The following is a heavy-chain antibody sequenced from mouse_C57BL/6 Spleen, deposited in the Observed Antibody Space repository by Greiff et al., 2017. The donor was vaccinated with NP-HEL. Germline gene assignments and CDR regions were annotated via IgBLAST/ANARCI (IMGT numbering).Heavy chain of an antibody. Sequence: QVQLQQPGAELVRPGSSVKLSCKASGYTFTSYWMHWVKQRPIQGLEWIGNIDPSDSETHYNQKFKDKATLTVDKSSSTAYMQLSSLTSEDSAVYYCARDLGRMGGWYFDVWGTGTTVTVSS. J-gene: IGHJ1*03. D-gene: IGHD4-1*01. CDR3: ARDLGRMGGWYFDV. V-gene: IGHV1-52*01. CDR1: GYTFTSYW. CDR2: IDPSDSET.